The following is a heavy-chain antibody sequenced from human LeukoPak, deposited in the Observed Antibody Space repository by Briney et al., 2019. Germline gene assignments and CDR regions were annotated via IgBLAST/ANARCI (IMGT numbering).Heavy chain of an antibody. D-gene: IGHD3-10*01. V-gene: IGHV3-23*01. CDR2: ISGSGGST. CDR1: GFTFSSYG. CDR3: AKDDTMVRGLITSTFDY. Sequence: PGGSLRLSCAASGFTFSSYGMSWVRQAPGKGLEWVSTISGSGGSTYYADSVKGRFTISRDNSKNTLYLQMNSLRAEDTAVYYCAKDDTMVRGLITSTFDYWGQGTLVTVSS. J-gene: IGHJ4*02.